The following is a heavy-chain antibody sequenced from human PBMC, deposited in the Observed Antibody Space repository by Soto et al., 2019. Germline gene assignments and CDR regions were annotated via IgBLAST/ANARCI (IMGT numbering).Heavy chain of an antibody. D-gene: IGHD4-17*01. Sequence: GESLKISCAASGFTFSDYYMSWIRQAPGKGLEWVSYISSSSSYTNYADSVKGRFTISRDNAKNSLYLQMNSLRAEDTAVYYCARDHRGYGDYVFDYWGQGTLVTVSS. CDR3: ARDHRGYGDYVFDY. J-gene: IGHJ4*02. CDR2: ISSSSSYT. CDR1: GFTFSDYY. V-gene: IGHV3-11*06.